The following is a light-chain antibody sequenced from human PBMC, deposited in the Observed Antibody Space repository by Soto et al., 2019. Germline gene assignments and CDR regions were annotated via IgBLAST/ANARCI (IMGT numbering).Light chain of an antibody. CDR3: CSYTTSTTYV. J-gene: IGLJ1*01. CDR2: DVS. CDR1: SSDVGAYNH. Sequence: QSVLTQPASVSGSPGQSITISCTGTSSDVGAYNHVSWYQHHPGKAPKLMIYDVSSRPSGVSNRFSGSKSGNTASLTISGLLAEDETDYYCCSYTTSTTYVFGTGTKLTVL. V-gene: IGLV2-14*03.